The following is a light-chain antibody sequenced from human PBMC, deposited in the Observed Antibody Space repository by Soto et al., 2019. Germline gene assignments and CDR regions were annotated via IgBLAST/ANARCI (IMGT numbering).Light chain of an antibody. CDR1: SSDVGGYNY. Sequence: QSALTQPRSVSGSPGQSVTISCTGTSSDVGGYNYVSWYQQYPGKAPKLMIYDVSKRPSGVPDRFSGSKSGNTASLTISGLQAEDEADYYCCSYAGSYTYVFGAGIKLTVL. J-gene: IGLJ1*01. V-gene: IGLV2-11*01. CDR3: CSYAGSYTYV. CDR2: DVS.